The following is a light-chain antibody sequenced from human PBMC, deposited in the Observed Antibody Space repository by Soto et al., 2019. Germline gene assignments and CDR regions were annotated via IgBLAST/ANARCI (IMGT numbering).Light chain of an antibody. CDR3: QSYDSSLTGWV. Sequence: QSVLTQPPSVSGSPGQRVTISCTGNSYNIGAPYDVHWYQQLPGTVPKLLISGNSHRPSGVPDRFSGSKSGPSASLAITGLQAEDEADYYCQSYDSSLTGWVFGGGTKLTVL. J-gene: IGLJ3*02. V-gene: IGLV1-40*01. CDR1: SYNIGAPYD. CDR2: GNS.